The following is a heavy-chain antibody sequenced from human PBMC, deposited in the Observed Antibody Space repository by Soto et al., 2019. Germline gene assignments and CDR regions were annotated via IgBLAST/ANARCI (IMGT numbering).Heavy chain of an antibody. CDR2: INPNSGGR. Sequence: ASVKVSCKASGYTFTGYYMHCVRQAPGQVLEWLGWINPNSGGRNYPQKYQGRVTMTRDTSINAAYMELTRLRSDDTAVYYCAISQHVVSTMDSRLYYSYYCLDVWGQGTTVTSP. V-gene: IGHV1-2*02. CDR3: AISQHVVSTMDSRLYYSYYCLDV. J-gene: IGHJ6*02. D-gene: IGHD5-12*01. CDR1: GYTFTGYY.